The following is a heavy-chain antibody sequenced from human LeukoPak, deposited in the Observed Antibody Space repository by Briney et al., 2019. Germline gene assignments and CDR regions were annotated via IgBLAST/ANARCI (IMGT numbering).Heavy chain of an antibody. CDR1: GFTFSNYA. J-gene: IGHJ4*02. D-gene: IGHD6-25*01. CDR2: ISGGGGPT. V-gene: IGHV3-23*01. CDR3: AKNSGYSRQYFFDY. Sequence: GGSLRLSCAASGFTFSNYAMSWVRQAPGKGLEWVSAISGGGGPTYYADSVKGRFTISRDNSKTTLYLQMNSLRAEDAAVYFCAKNSGYSRQYFFDYWGQGTLVTVSS.